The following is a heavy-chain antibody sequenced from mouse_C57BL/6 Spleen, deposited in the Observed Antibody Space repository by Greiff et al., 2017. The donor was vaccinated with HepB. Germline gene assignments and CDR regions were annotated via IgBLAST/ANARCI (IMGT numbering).Heavy chain of an antibody. D-gene: IGHD2-5*01. V-gene: IGHV5-17*01. CDR2: ISSGSSTI. CDR3: ANYYSNYLGAMDY. Sequence: EVKVVESGGGLVKPGGSLKLSCAASGFTFSDYGMHWVRQAPEKGLEWVAYISSGSSTIYYADTVKGRFTISRDNAKNTLFLQMTSLRSEDTAMYYCANYYSNYLGAMDYWGQGTSVTVSS. J-gene: IGHJ4*01. CDR1: GFTFSDYG.